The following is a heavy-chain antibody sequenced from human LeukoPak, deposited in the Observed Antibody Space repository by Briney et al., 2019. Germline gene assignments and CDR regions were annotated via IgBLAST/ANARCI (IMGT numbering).Heavy chain of an antibody. CDR3: ARAQVRDDFWSGYGVDY. CDR1: GYTFTSYY. CDR2: INPSGGST. J-gene: IGHJ4*02. Sequence: EASVKVSCKASGYTFTSYYMHWVRQAPGQGLEWMEIINPSGGSTSYAQKFQGRVTMTRDTSTSTVYMELSSLRSEDTAVYYCARAQVRDDFWSGYGVDYWGQGTLVTVSS. D-gene: IGHD3-3*01. V-gene: IGHV1-46*01.